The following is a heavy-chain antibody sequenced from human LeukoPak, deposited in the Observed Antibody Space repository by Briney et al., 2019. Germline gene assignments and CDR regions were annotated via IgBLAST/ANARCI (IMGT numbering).Heavy chain of an antibody. CDR1: GASINNYY. V-gene: IGHV4-4*07. CDR2: IYTSGST. D-gene: IGHD3-10*01. CDR3: ARQTGSGSYYNFDY. J-gene: IGHJ4*02. Sequence: SETLSLTCTVSGASINNYYWSWIRQPAGKGLEWIGRIYTSGSTNYNPSLKSRVTMSVDTSKNQFSLKLSSVTAADTAVYYCARQTGSGSYYNFDYWGQGTLVTVSS.